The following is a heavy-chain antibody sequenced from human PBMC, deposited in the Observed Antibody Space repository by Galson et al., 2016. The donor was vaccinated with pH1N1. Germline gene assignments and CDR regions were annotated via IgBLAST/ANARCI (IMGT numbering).Heavy chain of an antibody. D-gene: IGHD3-22*01. CDR2: INPNNGDT. J-gene: IGHJ4*02. CDR1: EYTFIGYY. Sequence: SVKVSCKASEYTFIGYYIHWMRQAPGLGLAWMGRINPNNGDTHYAQNFQGRVTVTRDTSISTAYMELNSLRSDDTAVYYCARVNTYDSSGYYPFDYWGQGTQVTVSS. V-gene: IGHV1-2*06. CDR3: ARVNTYDSSGYYPFDY.